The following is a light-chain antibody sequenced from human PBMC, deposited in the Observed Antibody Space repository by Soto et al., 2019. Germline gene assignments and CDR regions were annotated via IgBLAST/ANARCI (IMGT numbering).Light chain of an antibody. J-gene: IGKJ4*01. CDR1: QSISSY. CDR3: QQSYSTPLT. V-gene: IGKV1-39*01. CDR2: AAS. Sequence: DIQMTQSPSSLSASVGDTVTITCRASQSISSYLNWYQQKPGKAPKLLIYAASSLQSGVPSRFSGSGSGTDFTLTISSLQPEDFATYYCQQSYSTPLTFGGGTKVELK.